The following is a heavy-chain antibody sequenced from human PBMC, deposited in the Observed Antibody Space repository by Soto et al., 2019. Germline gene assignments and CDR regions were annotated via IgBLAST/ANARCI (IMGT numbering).Heavy chain of an antibody. CDR1: GFKFSDYW. V-gene: IGHV3-7*03. CDR2: IKHDTSEA. J-gene: IGHJ4*02. CDR3: ARDGLLFSGPYRPSRFDY. D-gene: IGHD3-16*02. Sequence: RRLSCAASGFKFSDYWMSWVRQAPGKGLEWVGNIKHDTSEAHYADSVKGRFTITRDNIKNFLFLQMNGLRSDDTASYYCARDGLLFSGPYRPSRFDYWGLGTLVTVSS.